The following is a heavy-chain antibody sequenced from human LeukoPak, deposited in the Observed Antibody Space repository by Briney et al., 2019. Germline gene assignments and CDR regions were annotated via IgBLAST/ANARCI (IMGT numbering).Heavy chain of an antibody. CDR2: INPNSGGT. V-gene: IGHV1-2*02. Sequence: AASVKVSCKASGYTFTGYYMHWVRQAPGQGLGWMGWINPNSGGTNYAQKFQGRVTMTRDTSISTAYMELSRLRSDDTAVYYCARTPYSYGYKAPYYFDYWGQGTLVTVSS. CDR1: GYTFTGYY. D-gene: IGHD5-18*01. CDR3: ARTPYSYGYKAPYYFDY. J-gene: IGHJ4*02.